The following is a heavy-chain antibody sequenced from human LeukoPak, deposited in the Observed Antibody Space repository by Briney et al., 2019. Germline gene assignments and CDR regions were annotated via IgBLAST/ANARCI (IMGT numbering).Heavy chain of an antibody. CDR1: GYTFTDYY. Sequence: ASVKVSCKATGYTFTDYYIHWVRQAPGQGLEWMGWINPNSGGTNYAQKFQGRVTMTRDTSISTAYMELSRLRSDDTAVSYCAREISGDGSNYFDYWGQGTPVTVSS. J-gene: IGHJ4*02. D-gene: IGHD5-12*01. V-gene: IGHV1-2*02. CDR3: AREISGDGSNYFDY. CDR2: INPNSGGT.